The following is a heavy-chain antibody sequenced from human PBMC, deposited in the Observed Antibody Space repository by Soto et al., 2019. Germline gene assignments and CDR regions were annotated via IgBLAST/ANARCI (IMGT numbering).Heavy chain of an antibody. CDR2: IIPILGIA. Sequence: QVQLVQSGAEVKKPGSSVKVSCKASGGTFSSYTISWVRQAPGQGLEWMGRIIPILGIANYAQKFQGRVTITADKSTSTAYMELSSLRSEDTGVYYCARDLGELSFFDYWGQGTLVTVSS. V-gene: IGHV1-69*08. CDR3: ARDLGELSFFDY. J-gene: IGHJ4*02. D-gene: IGHD3-16*02. CDR1: GGTFSSYT.